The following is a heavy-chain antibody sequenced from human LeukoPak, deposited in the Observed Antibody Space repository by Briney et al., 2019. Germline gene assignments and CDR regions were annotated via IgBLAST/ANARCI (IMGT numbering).Heavy chain of an antibody. CDR2: IYYSGST. CDR3: ARLAVAGHDFDY. CDR1: GGSISSSSYY. Sequence: SETLSLTCTVSGGSISSSSYYWGWIRQPPGKGLERIGSIYYSGSTYYNPSLKSRVTISVDTSKNQFSLKLSSVTAADTAVYYCARLAVAGHDFDYWGQGTLVTVSS. D-gene: IGHD6-19*01. V-gene: IGHV4-39*01. J-gene: IGHJ4*02.